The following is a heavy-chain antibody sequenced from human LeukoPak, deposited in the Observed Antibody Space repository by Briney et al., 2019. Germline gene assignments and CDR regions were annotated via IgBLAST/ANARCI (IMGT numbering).Heavy chain of an antibody. CDR3: ASRSYSGYEY. V-gene: IGHV1-69*06. J-gene: IGHJ4*02. CDR2: IIPIFGTA. Sequence: ASVKDSCKASGGTFSSYAISWVRQAPGQGLEWMGGIIPIFGTANYAQKFQGRVTITADKSTSTAYMELSSLRSEDTAVYYCASRSYSGYEYWGQGTLVTVSS. CDR1: GGTFSSYA. D-gene: IGHD5-12*01.